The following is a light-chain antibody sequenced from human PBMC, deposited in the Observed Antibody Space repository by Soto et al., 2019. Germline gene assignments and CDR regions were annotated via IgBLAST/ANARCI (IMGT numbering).Light chain of an antibody. Sequence: QSALTQPASVSGSPGQSITISCTGTSSDVGGYNYVSWYQQHPGKAPKLMIYEGTKRPSGVSDRFSGSKSGNTASLTISSLQAEDEANYYCSSYAGNNIFVFGTGT. J-gene: IGLJ1*01. CDR1: SSDVGGYNY. V-gene: IGLV2-23*01. CDR3: SSYAGNNIFV. CDR2: EGT.